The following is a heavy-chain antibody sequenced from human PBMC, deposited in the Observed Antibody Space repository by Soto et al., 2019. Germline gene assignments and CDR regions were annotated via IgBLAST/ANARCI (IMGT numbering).Heavy chain of an antibody. CDR3: ATPGRPRFAVVIGY. J-gene: IGHJ4*02. Sequence: QLQLQESGPGLVKPSETLSLTCTVSGGSISSSSYYWGWIRQPPGKGLEWIGSIYYSGSTYYNPSLKSRVTISVDTSKNQFSLKLSSVTAADTAVYYCATPGRPRFAVVIGYWGQGTLLTVSS. D-gene: IGHD6-19*01. CDR2: IYYSGST. V-gene: IGHV4-39*01. CDR1: GGSISSSSYY.